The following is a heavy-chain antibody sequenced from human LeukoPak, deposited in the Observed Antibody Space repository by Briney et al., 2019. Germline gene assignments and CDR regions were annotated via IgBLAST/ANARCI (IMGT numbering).Heavy chain of an antibody. D-gene: IGHD6-6*01. V-gene: IGHV3-11*01. CDR3: ARALVQSSSYDAFDI. CDR1: GFTFSDYY. Sequence: GGSLRLSCVASGFTFSDYYMSWIRQTPGKGLEWVSYISSGGYTIYYTDSVKGRFTISRDNAKGSLYLQMNSLGAEDTAMYYCARALVQSSSYDAFDIWGQGTMVSVSS. CDR2: ISSGGYTI. J-gene: IGHJ3*02.